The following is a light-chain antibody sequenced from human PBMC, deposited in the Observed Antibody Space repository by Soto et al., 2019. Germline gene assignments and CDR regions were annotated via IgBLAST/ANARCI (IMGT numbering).Light chain of an antibody. Sequence: QSALTQPASVSGSPGQSITISCTGTSSDVGGYNYVSWYQQHPGEAPKLIIYDVSNRPSGISNRFSGSKSGNTASLTISGLQAEDEADYHCSSYTSSSTSVFGGGTKLTVL. CDR3: SSYTSSSTSV. V-gene: IGLV2-14*01. J-gene: IGLJ2*01. CDR1: SSDVGGYNY. CDR2: DVS.